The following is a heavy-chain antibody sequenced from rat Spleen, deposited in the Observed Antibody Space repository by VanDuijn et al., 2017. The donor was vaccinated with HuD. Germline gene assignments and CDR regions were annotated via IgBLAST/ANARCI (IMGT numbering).Heavy chain of an antibody. CDR2: ISTGGGST. CDR1: GFTFSNYY. V-gene: IGHV5-27*01. Sequence: EVQLVESDGGLVQPGRSLKLSCAASGFTFSNYYMAWVRQAPTKGLEWVAYISTGGGSTYYRDSVKGRFTISRDNAKSTLYLQMDSLRSEDTATYYCTTNPAQLPYWYFDFWGPGTMVTVSS. J-gene: IGHJ1*01. D-gene: IGHD1-2*01. CDR3: TTNPAQLPYWYFDF.